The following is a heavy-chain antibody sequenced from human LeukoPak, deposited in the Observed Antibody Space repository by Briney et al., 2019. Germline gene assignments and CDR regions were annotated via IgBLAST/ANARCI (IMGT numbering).Heavy chain of an antibody. CDR3: ARLYGDYDFGDY. Sequence: GASVQVSCKASGYTFTGYYMHWVRQAPGQGLEWMGWINPNSGGTNYAQKFQGRVTMTRDTSISTAYMELSRLRSDDTAVYYCARLYGDYDFGDYWGQGTLVTVSS. CDR2: INPNSGGT. D-gene: IGHD4-17*01. CDR1: GYTFTGYY. J-gene: IGHJ4*02. V-gene: IGHV1-2*02.